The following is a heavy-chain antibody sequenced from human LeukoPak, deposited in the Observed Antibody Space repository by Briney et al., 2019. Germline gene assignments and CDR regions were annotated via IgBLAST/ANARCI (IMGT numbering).Heavy chain of an antibody. CDR2: IRYDGSNK. CDR3: AKDNKEWLVRWFDP. CDR1: GFTYSSYG. J-gene: IGHJ5*02. Sequence: PGGSLRLSCAASGFTYSSYGMHWVRQDPGKGLEWVAFIRYDGSNKYYADSVKGRFTISRDNSKNTLYLQMNSLRAEDTAVYYCAKDNKEWLVRWFDPWGQGTLVTVSS. V-gene: IGHV3-30*02. D-gene: IGHD6-19*01.